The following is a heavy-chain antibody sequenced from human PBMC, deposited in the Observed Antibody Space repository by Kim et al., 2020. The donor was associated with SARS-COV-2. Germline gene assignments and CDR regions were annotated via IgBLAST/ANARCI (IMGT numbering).Heavy chain of an antibody. CDR1: GGSISSSSYY. Sequence: SETLSLTCTVSGGSISSSSYYWGWIRQPPGKGLEWIGSIYYSGSTYYNPSLKSRVTISVDTSKNQFSLKLSSVTAADTAVYYCARHRFGANRYYFDYWGQGTLVTVSS. D-gene: IGHD2-15*01. V-gene: IGHV4-39*01. CDR3: ARHRFGANRYYFDY. CDR2: IYYSGST. J-gene: IGHJ4*02.